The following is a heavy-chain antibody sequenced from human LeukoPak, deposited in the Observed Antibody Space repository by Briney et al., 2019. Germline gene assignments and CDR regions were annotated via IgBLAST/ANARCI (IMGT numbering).Heavy chain of an antibody. J-gene: IGHJ4*02. CDR3: AKGKYSRGGVPDY. V-gene: IGHV3-7*03. D-gene: IGHD6-19*01. Sequence: SGGSLRLSCEGSAFIFSGLWMNWVRQTPGKGLEWVASIKEDGSERQYVDSVKGRFSISRDNTKGSLFLQLNSLRAEDTAVYYCAKGKYSRGGVPDYWGQGTLVTVSS. CDR1: AFIFSGLW. CDR2: IKEDGSER.